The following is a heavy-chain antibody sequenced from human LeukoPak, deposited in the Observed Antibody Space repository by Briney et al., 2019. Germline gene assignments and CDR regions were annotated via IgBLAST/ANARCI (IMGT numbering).Heavy chain of an antibody. V-gene: IGHV3-48*03. D-gene: IGHD3-22*01. CDR3: ARGSVYYYDSSGHWGY. CDR1: GFTFSSYE. Sequence: PGGSLRLSCAASGFTFSSYEMNWVRQAPGKGLEWVSYISSSGSTIYYADSVKGRFTISRDNAKNSLYLQMNSLRAEDTAVYYRARGSVYYYDSSGHWGYWGQGTLVTVSS. CDR2: ISSSGSTI. J-gene: IGHJ4*02.